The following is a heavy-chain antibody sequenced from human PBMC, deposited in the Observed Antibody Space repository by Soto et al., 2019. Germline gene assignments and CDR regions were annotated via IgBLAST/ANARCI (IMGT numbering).Heavy chain of an antibody. CDR1: GFTFSTYA. CDR2: ISDSGGHT. J-gene: IGHJ4*02. CDR3: AKPPLRFLEWLLYY. Sequence: EVRLLESGGGLVQPGGSLRLSCAASGFTFSTYAMSWVRQAPGKGLEWVSSISDSGGHTYYADSVRGRFTISRDNSKDTLYLHMNSLRAEDTAVYYCAKPPLRFLEWLLYYWGQGTLVTVSP. V-gene: IGHV3-23*01. D-gene: IGHD3-3*01.